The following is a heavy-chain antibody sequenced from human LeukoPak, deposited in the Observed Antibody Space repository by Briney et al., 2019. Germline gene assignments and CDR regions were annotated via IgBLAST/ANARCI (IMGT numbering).Heavy chain of an antibody. Sequence: GGSLRLSCAASGFTFSDYYMSWIRQAPGKGLEWVSYISSSGSTIYYADSVEGRFTISRDNAKNSLYLQMNSLRAEDTAVYYCARAPPRGYSYGYGLDYWGQGTLVTVSS. D-gene: IGHD5-18*01. CDR1: GFTFSDYY. CDR3: ARAPPRGYSYGYGLDY. V-gene: IGHV3-11*01. CDR2: ISSSGSTI. J-gene: IGHJ4*02.